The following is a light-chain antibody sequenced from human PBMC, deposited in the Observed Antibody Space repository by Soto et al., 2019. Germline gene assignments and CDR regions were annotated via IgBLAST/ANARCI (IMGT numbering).Light chain of an antibody. Sequence: DIQMTQSPSSLSASVGDRVTITCRASQSIGSSLNWYQQKPGKAPKVLIYGASSLQSGVPLRFSGSGSGTDFTLTISSLQSEDFAVYYCQQYNNWPPGGTFGQGTRLEIK. J-gene: IGKJ5*01. CDR3: QQYNNWPPGGT. CDR1: QSIGSS. V-gene: IGKV1-39*01. CDR2: GAS.